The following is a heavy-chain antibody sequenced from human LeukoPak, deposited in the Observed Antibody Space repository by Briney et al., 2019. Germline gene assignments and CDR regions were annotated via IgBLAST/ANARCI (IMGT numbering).Heavy chain of an antibody. CDR1: GGSFSGYY. CDR2: INHSGST. V-gene: IGHV4-34*01. CDR3: ARGPAYSSGWYRY. Sequence: SETLSLTGAVYGGSFSGYYWSWIRQPPGKGLEWIGEINHSGSTNYNPFLKSRVTISVDTSKNQFSLKLSSVTAADTAVYYCARGPAYSSGWYRYWGQGTLVTVSS. J-gene: IGHJ4*02. D-gene: IGHD6-19*01.